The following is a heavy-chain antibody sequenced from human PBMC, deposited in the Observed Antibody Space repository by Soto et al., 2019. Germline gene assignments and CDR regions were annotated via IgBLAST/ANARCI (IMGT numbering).Heavy chain of an antibody. CDR1: GFTVSGNY. V-gene: IGHV3-53*01. Sequence: EVQRVESGGGLIQPGGSLRLSCAASGFTVSGNYMTWVRQAPGQGLEWVSVIYSGAGTFYADSVKGRFTISRDNSKNTLYLQMNSLRVEDTAVYYCARGGDGPSWFDPWGQGTLVTLSS. D-gene: IGHD3-16*01. J-gene: IGHJ5*02. CDR3: ARGGDGPSWFDP. CDR2: IYSGAGT.